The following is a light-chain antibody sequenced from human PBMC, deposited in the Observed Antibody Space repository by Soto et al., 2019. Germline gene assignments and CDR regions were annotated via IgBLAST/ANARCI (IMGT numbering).Light chain of an antibody. Sequence: EIVLTQSPVTLSLSLGERATLSCRASQSINNYLAWYQQKPGQPPRLLIYDASNRATAIPVRFSGSGSGTDFTLTISSLEAQDSAVYYCQYHGIWHQGATFGGGTKVEIK. CDR2: DAS. CDR1: QSINNY. CDR3: QYHGIWHQGAT. V-gene: IGKV3-11*01. J-gene: IGKJ4*01.